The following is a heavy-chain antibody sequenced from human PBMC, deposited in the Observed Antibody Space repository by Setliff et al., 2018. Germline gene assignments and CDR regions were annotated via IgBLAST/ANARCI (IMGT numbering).Heavy chain of an antibody. Sequence: GASVKVSCKTSGYSFTVFGISWVRQAPGQGLEWMGWISPYYGSTNYAQKFQGRVTMTRDTSTSTVYMEVSSLRSEDTAVYFCARDRFYNSWSGTSITAPHDAFDIWGQGTTVTVSS. J-gene: IGHJ3*02. CDR3: ARDRFYNSWSGTSITAPHDAFDI. D-gene: IGHD3-3*01. CDR2: ISPYYGST. CDR1: GYSFTVFG. V-gene: IGHV1-18*01.